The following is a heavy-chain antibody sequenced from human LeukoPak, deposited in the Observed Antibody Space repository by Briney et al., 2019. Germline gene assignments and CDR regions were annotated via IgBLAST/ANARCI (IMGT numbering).Heavy chain of an antibody. D-gene: IGHD3-10*02. J-gene: IGHJ4*02. CDR3: VRDSYMFGSDY. Sequence: GGSLRLSCVISGFTFTSYDFNWVRQAPGKGLEWVSYISNGSGTIYYADSVKGRFTISRDNAKNSVFLQMNTLRAEDTGVYYCVRDSYMFGSDYWGQGTLVTVSS. CDR2: ISNGSGTI. V-gene: IGHV3-48*03. CDR1: GFTFTSYD.